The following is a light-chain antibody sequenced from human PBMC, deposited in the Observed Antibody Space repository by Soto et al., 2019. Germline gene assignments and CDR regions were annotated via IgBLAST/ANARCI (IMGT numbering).Light chain of an antibody. V-gene: IGLV2-14*01. CDR3: SSYTSSSTLGGD. J-gene: IGLJ1*01. CDR1: SSDVGGYNY. Sequence: HSVLAQPASVSGCPGQSITISCTGTSSDVGGYNYVSWYQQHPGKAPKLMIYDVSNRPSGVSNRFSGSKSGNTASLTISGLQAEDEADYYCSSYTSSSTLGGDFGTGTKVTVL. CDR2: DVS.